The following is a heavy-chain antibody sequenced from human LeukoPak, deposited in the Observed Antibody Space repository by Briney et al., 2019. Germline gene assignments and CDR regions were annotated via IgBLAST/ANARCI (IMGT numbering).Heavy chain of an antibody. J-gene: IGHJ3*02. V-gene: IGHV3-33*06. CDR2: IWNDGSNK. Sequence: GRSLRLSCAASGFTFSHYGMHWVRQAPGRGLEWVAVIWNDGSNKYYADSVKGRFTISRDNSKNTLYLQMNSLRVEDTAVYYCAKGRVVGAIDVFDIWGQGTMVTVSS. CDR1: GFTFSHYG. CDR3: AKGRVVGAIDVFDI. D-gene: IGHD1-26*01.